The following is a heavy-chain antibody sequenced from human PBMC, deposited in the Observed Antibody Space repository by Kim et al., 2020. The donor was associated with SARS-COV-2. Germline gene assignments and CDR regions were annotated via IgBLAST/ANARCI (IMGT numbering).Heavy chain of an antibody. CDR1: GFTFDDYA. V-gene: IGHV3-43*02. CDR3: AKDIDRDWGFYYYGMDV. D-gene: IGHD7-27*01. J-gene: IGHJ6*02. Sequence: GGSLRLSCAASGFTFDDYAMHWVRQAPGKGLEWVSLISGDGGSTYYVDSVKGRFTISRDNSKNSLYLQMNSLRTEDTALYYCAKDIDRDWGFYYYGMDVGAKGPRSPSP. CDR2: ISGDGGST.